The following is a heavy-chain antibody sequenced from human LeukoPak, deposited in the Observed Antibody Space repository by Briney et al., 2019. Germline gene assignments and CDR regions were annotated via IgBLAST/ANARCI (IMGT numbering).Heavy chain of an antibody. CDR3: AKGAYDFWSGVED. V-gene: IGHV3-30-3*01. Sequence: GRSLRLSCAASGFTFSSYAMHWVHQAPGKGLEWVAVISYDGSNKYYADSVKGRFTISRDNSKNTLYLQMNSLRAEDTAVYYCAKGAYDFWSGVEDWGQGTLVTVSS. D-gene: IGHD3-3*01. CDR2: ISYDGSNK. J-gene: IGHJ4*02. CDR1: GFTFSSYA.